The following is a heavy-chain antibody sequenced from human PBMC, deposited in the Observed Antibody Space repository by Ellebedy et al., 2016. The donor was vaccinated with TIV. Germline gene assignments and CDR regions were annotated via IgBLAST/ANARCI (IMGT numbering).Heavy chain of an antibody. D-gene: IGHD6-19*01. CDR3: ATEIPVAARIEF. CDR1: GGSFSGHH. CDR2: INHSGST. V-gene: IGHV4-34*01. Sequence: MPSETLSLTCAVYGGSFSGHHWTWIRQSPGKGLEWIGGINHSGSTNYNPSLKSRVRISVETSTNQFSLKLRSVTAADTAVYYCATEIPVAARIEFWGQGALVTVSS. J-gene: IGHJ4*02.